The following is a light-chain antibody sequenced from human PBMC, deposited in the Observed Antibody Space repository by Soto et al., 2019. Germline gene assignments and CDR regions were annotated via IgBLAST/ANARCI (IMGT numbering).Light chain of an antibody. CDR2: AAS. CDR1: QGISSY. Sequence: IQLTQSPSSLSASVGDRVTITCRASQGISSYLTWYQQKPGKAPKLLIYAASTLHSGVPSKFSGSGSGTDFTLTIRSLQPEDFATYYCQQLNSYPLTFGGGTKVEIK. CDR3: QQLNSYPLT. V-gene: IGKV1-9*01. J-gene: IGKJ4*01.